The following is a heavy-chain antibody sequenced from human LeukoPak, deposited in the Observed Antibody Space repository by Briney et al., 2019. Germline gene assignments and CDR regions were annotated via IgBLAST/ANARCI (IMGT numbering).Heavy chain of an antibody. CDR3: ARGEYWVRF. CDR1: GGSVSRTNYY. CDR2: INHGGGT. V-gene: IGHV4-39*02. D-gene: IGHD2/OR15-2a*01. J-gene: IGHJ4*02. Sequence: SETLSLTCTVSGGSVSRTNYYWAWLRQPPGKGLEWIATINHGGGTHHNPSLKSRLTIAVDTATNDFSLKLSSVTAADTAVYYCARGEYWVRFWGRGTLVTVSS.